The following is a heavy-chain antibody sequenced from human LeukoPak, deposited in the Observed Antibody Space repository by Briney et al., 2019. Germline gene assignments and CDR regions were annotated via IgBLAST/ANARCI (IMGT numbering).Heavy chain of an antibody. V-gene: IGHV3-23*01. J-gene: IGHJ5*02. CDR2: ISGSGGST. Sequence: GGSLRLSCAASGFTFSSYAMSWVRQAPGKGLEWASAISGSGGSTYYADSVKGRFTISRDNSKNTLYLQMNSLRAEDTAVYYCAKRGRSSTSRLNWFDPWGQGTLVTVSS. D-gene: IGHD2-2*01. CDR3: AKRGRSSTSRLNWFDP. CDR1: GFTFSSYA.